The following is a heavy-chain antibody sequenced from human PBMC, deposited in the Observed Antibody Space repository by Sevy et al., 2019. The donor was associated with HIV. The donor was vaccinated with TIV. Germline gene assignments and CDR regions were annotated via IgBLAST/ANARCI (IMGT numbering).Heavy chain of an antibody. CDR2: INPNSGGT. CDR3: ARVGYFDWLLPFDY. J-gene: IGHJ4*01. CDR1: GCTFTGYY. V-gene: IGHV1-2*02. D-gene: IGHD3-9*01. Sequence: ASVKVSFKASGCTFTGYYMHWVRQAPGQGLEWMGWINPNSGGTNYAQKFQGRVTMTRDTSMSTAYIELSRLRSDDTAVYYCARVGYFDWLLPFDYWGHGTLVTVSS.